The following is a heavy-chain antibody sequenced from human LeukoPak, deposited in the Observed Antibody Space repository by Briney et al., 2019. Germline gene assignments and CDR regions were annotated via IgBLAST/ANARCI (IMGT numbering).Heavy chain of an antibody. Sequence: GGSLRLSCAASGFTFSSYWMHWVRQAPGKGLEWVSSISGSNNYIFYADSVKGRFTVSRDNAKDSLYLQMNSLRAEDTAVYYCARALTTLTYEGYWGQGTLVTVSS. CDR1: GFTFSSYW. V-gene: IGHV3-21*01. D-gene: IGHD1-1*01. CDR2: ISGSNNYI. J-gene: IGHJ4*02. CDR3: ARALTTLTYEGY.